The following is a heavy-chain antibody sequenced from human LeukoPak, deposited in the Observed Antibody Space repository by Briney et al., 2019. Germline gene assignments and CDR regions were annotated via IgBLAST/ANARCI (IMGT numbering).Heavy chain of an antibody. J-gene: IGHJ3*02. CDR3: ARDSGWYGGTDAFDI. V-gene: IGHV1-3*04. Sequence: GASVKVSCKASGYTFISYAIHWVRQAPGQRLEWMGWINTGNGNTKYSQKFQGRVTITRDTSASTAYMDLSSLRSEDTAVYYCARDSGWYGGTDAFDIWGQGTMVTVSS. CDR2: INTGNGNT. CDR1: GYTFISYA. D-gene: IGHD6-19*01.